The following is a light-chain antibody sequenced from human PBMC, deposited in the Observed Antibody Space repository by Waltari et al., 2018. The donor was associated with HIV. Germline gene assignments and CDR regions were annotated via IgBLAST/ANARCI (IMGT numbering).Light chain of an antibody. J-gene: IGKJ4*01. CDR2: SAS. CDR3: EQFNSYPLT. V-gene: IGKV1-9*01. CDR1: QDISHF. Sequence: IQLTQSPTFLSASVGDRVNVTCRASQDISHFLAWYQQKPGKAPKLLIYSASTLRSGVPWRVSGSGSGTQFILSVSSLQSDDFARYYCEQFNSYPLTFGGGTEFEIK.